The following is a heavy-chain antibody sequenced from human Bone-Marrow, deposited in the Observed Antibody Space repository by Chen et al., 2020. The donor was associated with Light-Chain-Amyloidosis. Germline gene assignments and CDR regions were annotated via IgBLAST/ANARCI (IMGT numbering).Heavy chain of an antibody. CDR2: IYPDDSDA. CDR1: GYTFPNYW. CDR3: ARRRDGYNFDY. J-gene: IGHJ4*02. V-gene: IGHV5-51*01. D-gene: IGHD5-12*01. Sequence: EVKKPGESLKISCKGSGYTFPNYWIGWVRRMPGKGLEWVGVIYPDDSDARYSPSFEGQVTISADKSITTAYLQWRSLKASDTAMYYCARRRDGYNFDYWGQGTLVXXSS.